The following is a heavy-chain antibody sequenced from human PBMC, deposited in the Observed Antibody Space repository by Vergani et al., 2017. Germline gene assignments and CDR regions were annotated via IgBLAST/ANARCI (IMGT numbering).Heavy chain of an antibody. Sequence: EVQLWESGGGLVQPGGSLRLSCAASGFTFSSFAMSWVRQAPGKGLEWVSTNSGSGGSTYYADSVKGRFTISRDNSKNTLYLQMNSLGAEDTAVYYCAKDRYCSSTSCYGYMDVWGKGTTVTVSS. D-gene: IGHD2-2*01. V-gene: IGHV3-23*01. CDR2: NSGSGGST. J-gene: IGHJ6*03. CDR1: GFTFSSFA. CDR3: AKDRYCSSTSCYGYMDV.